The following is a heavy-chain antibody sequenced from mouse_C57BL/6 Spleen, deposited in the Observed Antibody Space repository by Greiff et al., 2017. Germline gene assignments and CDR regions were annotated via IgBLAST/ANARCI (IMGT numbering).Heavy chain of an antibody. CDR2: IYPRSGNT. Sequence: VQLQQSGAELARPGASVKLSCKASGYTFTSYGISWVKQRTGQGLEWIGEIYPRSGNTYYNEKFKGKATLTADKSSSTAYMELRSLTSEDSAVYFWARSNYDYDEDYAMDYWGQGTSVTVSS. J-gene: IGHJ4*01. CDR3: ARSNYDYDEDYAMDY. CDR1: GYTFTSYG. V-gene: IGHV1-81*01. D-gene: IGHD2-4*01.